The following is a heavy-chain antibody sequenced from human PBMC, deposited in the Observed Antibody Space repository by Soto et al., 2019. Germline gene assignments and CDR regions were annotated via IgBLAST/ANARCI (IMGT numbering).Heavy chain of an antibody. J-gene: IGHJ6*02. CDR3: ARGDSRDCPNGVCSFFYNHDMAA. D-gene: IGHD2-8*01. CDR1: GYSFTDYH. V-gene: IGHV1-2*04. CDR2: INPKSGGT. Sequence: QVQLVQSGAEVKKPGASVKVSCKASGYSFTDYHIHWVRQAPGQGLEWLGRINPKSGGTSTAQKFQGWGTRTTDTSISTDCMELTWLTSDDTAIYYCARGDSRDCPNGVCSFFYNHDMAALGQGTTVTVSS.